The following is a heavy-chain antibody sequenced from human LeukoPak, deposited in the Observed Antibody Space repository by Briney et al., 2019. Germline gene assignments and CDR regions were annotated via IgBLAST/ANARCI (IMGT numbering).Heavy chain of an antibody. D-gene: IGHD3-16*02. CDR1: GGSISSYY. CDR3: ARVGDYVWGSYRSIWFDP. CDR2: IYTSGST. Sequence: SETLSLTCTVSGGSISSYYWSWIRQPAGKGLEWIGRIYTSGSTNYNPSLKSRVTMSVDTSKNQFSLKLSSVTAADTAVYYCARVGDYVWGSYRSIWFDPWGQGTLVTVSS. J-gene: IGHJ5*02. V-gene: IGHV4-4*07.